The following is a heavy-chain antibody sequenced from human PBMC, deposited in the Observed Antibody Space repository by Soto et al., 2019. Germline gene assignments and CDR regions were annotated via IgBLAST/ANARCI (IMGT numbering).Heavy chain of an antibody. D-gene: IGHD4-17*01. J-gene: IGHJ5*02. CDR3: AREILVLTVTTVNWFDP. CDR2: IYYSGST. CDR1: GGSVSSGSYY. Sequence: QVQLQESGPGLVKPSETLSLTCTVSGGSVSSGSYYWSWIRQPPGKGLEWIGYIYYSGSTNYNPSLKSRVTISVDTSKNQFSLKLSSVTAADTAVYYCAREILVLTVTTVNWFDPWGQGTLVTVSS. V-gene: IGHV4-61*01.